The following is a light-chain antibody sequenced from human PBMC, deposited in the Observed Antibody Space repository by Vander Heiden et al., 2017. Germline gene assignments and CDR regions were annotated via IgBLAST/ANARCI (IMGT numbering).Light chain of an antibody. CDR2: WAS. CDR3: QQYYSTPFT. V-gene: IGKV4-1*01. CDR1: QTILYDSNNKNY. J-gene: IGKJ3*01. Sequence: DIVMTQSPDSLAVSLGERATINCKSSQTILYDSNNKNYLAWSQQKPGQPPKLLIYWASTRESGVPDRFSASGSGTDFTLTISSLQAEDVAVYFCQQYYSTPFTFGPGTKVDIK.